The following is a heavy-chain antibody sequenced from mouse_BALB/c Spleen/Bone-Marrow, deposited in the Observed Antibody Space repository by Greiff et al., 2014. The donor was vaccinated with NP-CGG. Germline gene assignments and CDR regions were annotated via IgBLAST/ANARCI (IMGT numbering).Heavy chain of an antibody. D-gene: IGHD2-14*01. V-gene: IGHV5-12-2*01. J-gene: IGHJ4*01. Sequence: EVQLVESGGGLVQPGGSLKLSCAASGFTFNSNTMSWVRQTPEKRLEWVAYITNGGGATYYLDTVKGRFTISRDSAKNTLYLIMSSLKSEDTAMYYCTRPRYPFYAMDSWGQGTSVTVSS. CDR1: GFTFNSNT. CDR2: ITNGGGAT. CDR3: TRPRYPFYAMDS.